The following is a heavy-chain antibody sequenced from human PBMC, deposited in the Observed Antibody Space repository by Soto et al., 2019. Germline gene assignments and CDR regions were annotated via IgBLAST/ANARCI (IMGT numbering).Heavy chain of an antibody. CDR3: ARGCSGGTNCFYFDF. CDR2: ISSDGSRK. D-gene: IGHD6-13*01. Sequence: GGSLRLSCAASGFTFGNFGIHWVRQAPGKGLEWVADISSDGSRKFYADSVKGRFTISRDNSKNTLYLQMNSLRTEDTAVYFCARGCSGGTNCFYFDFWGQGILVTVSS. CDR1: GFTFGNFG. J-gene: IGHJ4*02. V-gene: IGHV3-30*03.